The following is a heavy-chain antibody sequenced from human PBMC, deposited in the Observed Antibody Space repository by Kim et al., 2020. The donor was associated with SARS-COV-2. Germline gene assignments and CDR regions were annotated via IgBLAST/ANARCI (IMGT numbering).Heavy chain of an antibody. CDR1: GYPFGNYW. V-gene: IGHV5-10-1*01. CDR2: IDPSDSYV. CDR3: ARRHATAPDSGWFDP. Sequence: GESLKISCQGSGYPFGNYWIVWVRLTAGKGLEWMGRIDPSDSYVRYNPSFQGHVIISADKSINTAYLQWSSLKASDSAMYYCARRHATAPDSGWFDPWGQGTLVTVSS. J-gene: IGHJ5*02. D-gene: IGHD2-21*02.